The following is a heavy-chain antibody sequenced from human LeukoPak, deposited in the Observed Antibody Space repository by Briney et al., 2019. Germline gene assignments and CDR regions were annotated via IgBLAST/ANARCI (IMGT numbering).Heavy chain of an antibody. J-gene: IGHJ6*02. CDR1: GGSISSSSAY. CDR3: ARDSRTIAVAGYYYYYGMDV. Sequence: SETLSLTCTVSGGSISSSSAYWGWIRQPPGKGLEWIGYIYYSGSTNYNPSLKSRVTISVDTSKNQFSLKLSSVTAADTAVYYCARDSRTIAVAGYYYYYGMDVWGQGTTVTVSS. D-gene: IGHD6-19*01. CDR2: IYYSGST. V-gene: IGHV4-61*01.